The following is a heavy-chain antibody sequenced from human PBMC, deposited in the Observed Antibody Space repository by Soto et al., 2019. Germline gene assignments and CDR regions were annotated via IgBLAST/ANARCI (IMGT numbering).Heavy chain of an antibody. D-gene: IGHD1-26*01. V-gene: IGHV3-33*01. J-gene: IGHJ4*02. Sequence: QVQLVESGGGVVQPGRSLRLSCAASGFTFSSYGMHWVRQAPGKGLEWVAVIWYDGSNKYYADSVKGRFTISRDNSKNTLYMQMNSLRAEDTAVYYCARDPHPGIGGSSDYWGQGTLVTVSS. CDR1: GFTFSSYG. CDR2: IWYDGSNK. CDR3: ARDPHPGIGGSSDY.